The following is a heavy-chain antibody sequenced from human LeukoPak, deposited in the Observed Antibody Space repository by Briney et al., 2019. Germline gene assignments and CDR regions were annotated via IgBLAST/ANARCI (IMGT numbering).Heavy chain of an antibody. CDR3: VKDHQWLALFRY. Sequence: GGPLRLSCSAPGFTFSSYAMHWLRQATGKGLEYVSAISSNGGSTYYADSVKGRLTISRDNSKNTLYLQMSSLRADVMAVYYCVKDHQWLALFRYWGQGTLVTVSS. V-gene: IGHV3-64D*06. CDR2: ISSNGGST. J-gene: IGHJ4*02. D-gene: IGHD6-19*01. CDR1: GFTFSSYA.